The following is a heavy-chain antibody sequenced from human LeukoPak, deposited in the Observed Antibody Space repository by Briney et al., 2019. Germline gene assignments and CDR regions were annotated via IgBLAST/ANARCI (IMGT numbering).Heavy chain of an antibody. Sequence: GGSLRLSCAASGFTFDDYGMSWVRQGPGKGLEWVALVSYDATKTFYADSVKGRFTISRDNSKNTVYLQMDGLRVDDTAVYYCARDSHATGWGHFDYWGLGTLVTVSS. CDR1: GFTFDDYG. V-gene: IGHV3-30*03. J-gene: IGHJ4*02. CDR2: VSYDATKT. D-gene: IGHD6-19*01. CDR3: ARDSHATGWGHFDY.